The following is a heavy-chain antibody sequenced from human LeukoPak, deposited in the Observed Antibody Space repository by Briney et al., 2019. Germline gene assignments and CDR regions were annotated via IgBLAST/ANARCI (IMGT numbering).Heavy chain of an antibody. D-gene: IGHD2-15*01. CDR2: IYHSGST. CDR1: GGSISSSSYY. Sequence: SETLSLTCTVSGGSISSSSYYWGWIRQPPGKGLEWIGSIYHSGSTYYNPSLKSRVTISVDTSKNQFSLKLSSVTAADTAVYYCARGIRVCSDGSCTSFDYWGQGTLVTVSS. J-gene: IGHJ4*02. V-gene: IGHV4-39*07. CDR3: ARGIRVCSDGSCTSFDY.